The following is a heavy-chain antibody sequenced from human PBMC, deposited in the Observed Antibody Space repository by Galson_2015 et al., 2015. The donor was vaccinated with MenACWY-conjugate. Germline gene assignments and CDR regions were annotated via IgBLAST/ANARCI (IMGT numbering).Heavy chain of an antibody. V-gene: IGHV3-66*01. CDR1: GFTVSDNY. CDR3: ASGFLRDGVHY. CDR2: TYSGGTT. J-gene: IGHJ4*02. D-gene: IGHD5-24*01. Sequence: SLRLSCAASGFTVSDNYMTWVRQAPGKGLEWVSTTYSGGTTYYADSVKGRFTISRDNSKNTLFLHMNSLRAEDTALYYCASGFLRDGVHYWGQGTLVTVSS.